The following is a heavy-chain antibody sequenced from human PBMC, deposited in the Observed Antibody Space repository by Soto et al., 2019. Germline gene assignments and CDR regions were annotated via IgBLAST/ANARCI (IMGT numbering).Heavy chain of an antibody. D-gene: IGHD3-9*01. CDR2: ISYDGSNK. J-gene: IGHJ6*02. CDR3: ARDARYFDWLPRTYYYYYGMDV. CDR1: GFTFSSYA. Sequence: QVQLVESGGGVVQPGRSLRLSRAASGFTFSSYAMHWVRQAPGKGLEWVAVISYDGSNKYYADSVKGRFTISRDNSKTTMYLQMNSLRAEDTAVYYCARDARYFDWLPRTYYYYYGMDVWGQGTTVTVSS. V-gene: IGHV3-30-3*01.